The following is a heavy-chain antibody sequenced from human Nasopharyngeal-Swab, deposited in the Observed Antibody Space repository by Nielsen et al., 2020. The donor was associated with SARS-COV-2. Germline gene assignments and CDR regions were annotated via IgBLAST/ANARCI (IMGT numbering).Heavy chain of an antibody. V-gene: IGHV4-38-2*02. Sequence: SETLSLTCAVSGYSISSGYYWGWIRQPPGKGLEWIGRIYTSGSTNYNPSLKSRVTISVDTSKNQFSLKLSSVTAADTAVYYCARESGPGGWFDPWGQGTLVTVSS. CDR3: ARESGPGGWFDP. CDR1: GYSISSGYY. J-gene: IGHJ5*02. CDR2: IYTSGST.